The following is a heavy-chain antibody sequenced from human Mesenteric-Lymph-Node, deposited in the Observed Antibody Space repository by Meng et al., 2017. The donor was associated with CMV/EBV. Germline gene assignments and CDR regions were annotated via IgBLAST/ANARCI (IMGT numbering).Heavy chain of an antibody. V-gene: IGHV3-23*01. Sequence: ASGFTFSRSAMRWVRQAPGKRLEWVSAISGSGGSTYYADSVKGRFTISRDNSKNTLYLQMNSLRAEDTAVYYCAKELLDGYNYVFDYWGQGTLVTVSS. CDR1: GFTFSRSA. D-gene: IGHD5-24*01. CDR2: ISGSGGST. J-gene: IGHJ4*02. CDR3: AKELLDGYNYVFDY.